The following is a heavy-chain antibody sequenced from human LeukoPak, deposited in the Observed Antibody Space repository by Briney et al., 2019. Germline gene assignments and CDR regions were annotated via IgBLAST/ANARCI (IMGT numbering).Heavy chain of an antibody. J-gene: IGHJ4*02. Sequence: PGGSLRLSCAASGFTFSSYAMSWVRQAPGKGLEWVSAISGSGGSTYYADSVKGRFTISRDNSKNTLYLQMNSLRDADTAIYFCAQDSAGIVRNTIHDNWGQGTLVTVSS. D-gene: IGHD2-8*01. CDR2: ISGSGGST. V-gene: IGHV3-23*01. CDR1: GFTFSSYA. CDR3: AQDSAGIVRNTIHDN.